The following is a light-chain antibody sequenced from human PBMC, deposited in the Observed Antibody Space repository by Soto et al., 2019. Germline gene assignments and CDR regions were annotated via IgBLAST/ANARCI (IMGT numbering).Light chain of an antibody. CDR2: GAS. CDR1: QSVSGN. CDR3: QQYNDWPPYT. Sequence: ETVMTQSPATPSVSPGERATLSCRASQSVSGNLAWYQQKPGQAPRLLMYGASTRATGIPARFSGSGSGTEFTLTISSLQSEDFAIYYCQQYNDWPPYTFGQGTKVDIK. J-gene: IGKJ2*01. V-gene: IGKV3-15*01.